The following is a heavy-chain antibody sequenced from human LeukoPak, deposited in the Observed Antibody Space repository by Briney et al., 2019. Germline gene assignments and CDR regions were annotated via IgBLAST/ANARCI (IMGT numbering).Heavy chain of an antibody. J-gene: IGHJ4*02. CDR3: ARNRDGYNSFDY. CDR1: GGSINNGGYY. D-gene: IGHD5-24*01. Sequence: KPSETLSLTCTVSGGSINNGGYYWSWIRQHPGKGLEWIGYIYYSGSSYYNPSLRSRVTISVDTSKNHFSLKLSSVTAADTAVYYCARNRDGYNSFDYWGQGTLVTVSS. V-gene: IGHV4-31*03. CDR2: IYYSGSS.